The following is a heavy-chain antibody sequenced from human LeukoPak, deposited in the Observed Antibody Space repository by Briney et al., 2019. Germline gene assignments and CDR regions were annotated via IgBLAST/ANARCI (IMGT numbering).Heavy chain of an antibody. CDR2: ITPNSGVT. J-gene: IGHJ6*02. V-gene: IGHV1-2*02. CDR1: GYTFTGYY. Sequence: ASVKVSCKASGYTFTGYYLHSVRHAPGQGRVWIGWITPNSGVTNSAQKIQGRDTMTRDTSISTAYMELSRLRSDDTAVYYCARVTIFMAARPESDYYYGIDVWGQGTTVTVSS. CDR3: ARVTIFMAARPESDYYYGIDV. D-gene: IGHD6-6*01.